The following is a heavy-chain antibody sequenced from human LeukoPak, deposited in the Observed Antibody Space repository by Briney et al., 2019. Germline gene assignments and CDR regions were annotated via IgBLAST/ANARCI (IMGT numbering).Heavy chain of an antibody. CDR1: GFTFSSYA. J-gene: IGHJ4*02. V-gene: IGHV3-23*01. CDR3: AKDGALYPFFFDF. Sequence: GGSLRLSCAASGFTFSSYAMSWVRQAPGKGLEWVSAISGSGGHTYYVDSVKGRFTVSRDSSKNTLYLQMNSLRAEDTAVYYCAKDGALYPFFFDFWGRGILVTVSS. D-gene: IGHD3-16*01. CDR2: ISGSGGHT.